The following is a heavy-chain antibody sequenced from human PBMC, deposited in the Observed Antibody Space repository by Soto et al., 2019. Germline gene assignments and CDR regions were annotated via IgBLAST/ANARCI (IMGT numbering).Heavy chain of an antibody. Sequence: EVQLVESGGGLVQPGRSLRLSCAASGFTFDDYAMHWVRQAPGKGLEWVSGISWNSGSIGYADSVKGRFTISRDNAKNSLYLQMNSLRAEDTALYYCAKGLRGDGYKRDYFDYWGQGTLVTVSS. J-gene: IGHJ4*02. D-gene: IGHD5-12*01. CDR1: GFTFDDYA. V-gene: IGHV3-9*01. CDR3: AKGLRGDGYKRDYFDY. CDR2: ISWNSGSI.